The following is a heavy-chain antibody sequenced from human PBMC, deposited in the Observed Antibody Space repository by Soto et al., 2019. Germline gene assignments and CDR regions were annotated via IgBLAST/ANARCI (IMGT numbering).Heavy chain of an antibody. Sequence: LRLSCAASGFTFSSYAMSWVRQAPGKGLEWVSAISGSGGSTYYADSVKGRFTISRDNSKNTLYLQMNSLRAEDTAVYYCAKDTLLWFGELNFYGMDVWGQGTTVTVSS. V-gene: IGHV3-23*01. J-gene: IGHJ6*02. CDR2: ISGSGGST. D-gene: IGHD3-10*01. CDR3: AKDTLLWFGELNFYGMDV. CDR1: GFTFSSYA.